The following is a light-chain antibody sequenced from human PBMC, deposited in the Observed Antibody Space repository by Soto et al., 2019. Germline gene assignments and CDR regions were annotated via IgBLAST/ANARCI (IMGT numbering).Light chain of an antibody. V-gene: IGKV3-15*01. Sequence: DIGVTQSAATLSVSPGERVTLSCRASQSIXINFAWYQQKPGQAPRFLXDAASTRATDRPGRLSGRGAGAEFTLTISSLQSEDFAVYYCQQYRSWPRTFGQGTKVDIK. CDR1: QSIXIN. CDR2: AAS. CDR3: QQYRSWPRT. J-gene: IGKJ1*01.